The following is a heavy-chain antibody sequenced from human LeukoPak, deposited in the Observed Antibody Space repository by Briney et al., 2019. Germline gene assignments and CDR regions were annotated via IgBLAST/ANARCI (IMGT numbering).Heavy chain of an antibody. CDR2: IGSDGKT. CDR3: ARETTVTFPDAFDI. Sequence: GGSLRLSCAASGFTFNNYAMSWVRQAPGKGLEWVSAIGSDGKTYYADSVRGRFTISRDNSKNMLCLQINSLRADDTAVYYCARETTVTFPDAFDIWGQGAMVTVSS. CDR1: GFTFNNYA. V-gene: IGHV3-23*01. D-gene: IGHD4-17*01. J-gene: IGHJ3*02.